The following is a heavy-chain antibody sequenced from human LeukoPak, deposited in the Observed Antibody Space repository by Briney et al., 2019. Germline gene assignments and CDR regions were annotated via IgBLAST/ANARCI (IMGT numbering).Heavy chain of an antibody. D-gene: IGHD3-16*01. CDR1: GYTFTDYY. CDR3: ATDNYGTLDY. Sequence: ASVKVSCKASGYTFTDYYIHWVRRAPGRGLERMGWIDPRSGGTRCTQKFQGRVTMTRDTSISTVYLDLSGMTFDDTALYYCATDNYGTLDYWGQGTLVTVSS. V-gene: IGHV1-2*02. J-gene: IGHJ4*02. CDR2: IDPRSGGT.